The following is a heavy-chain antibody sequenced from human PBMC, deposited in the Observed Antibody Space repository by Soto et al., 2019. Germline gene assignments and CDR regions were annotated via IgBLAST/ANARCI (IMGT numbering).Heavy chain of an antibody. J-gene: IGHJ6*03. V-gene: IGHV4-59*01. Sequence: PSETLSLTCTVSGGSISSYYWSWIRQPPGKRLEWIGYIYYSGSTNYNPSLKSRVTISVDTSKNQFSLKLSSVTAADTAVYYCARHRSALYMDVWGKATTVTVSS. CDR1: GGSISSYY. CDR3: ARHRSALYMDV. CDR2: IYYSGST.